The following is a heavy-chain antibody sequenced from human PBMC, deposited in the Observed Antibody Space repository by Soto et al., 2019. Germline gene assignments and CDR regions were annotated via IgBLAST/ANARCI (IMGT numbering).Heavy chain of an antibody. D-gene: IGHD6-13*01. V-gene: IGHV1-8*01. CDR3: ARGRRSAAAAGTYYYYMDV. CDR2: MNPNSGNT. Sequence: ASVKVSCKASGYTFTSYDINWMRQATGQGLEWMGWMNPNSGNTGYAQKFQGRVTMTRNTSISTAYMELSSLRSEDTAVYYCARGRRSAAAAGTYYYYMDVWGKGTTVTVSS. J-gene: IGHJ6*03. CDR1: GYTFTSYD.